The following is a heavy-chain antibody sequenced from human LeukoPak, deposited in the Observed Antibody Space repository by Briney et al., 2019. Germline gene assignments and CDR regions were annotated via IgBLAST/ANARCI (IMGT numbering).Heavy chain of an antibody. CDR2: ISSSGETI. CDR3: IPPAAGLRRTISTEYFQH. CDR1: GLTFSSYD. Sequence: GGSLRLTCAAAGLTFSSYDMYWVRQAPGKGLEWVAYISSSGETIYYAASVKGRFTISRDNANKSLYLRMNSPRVEDTAIYYCIPPAAGLRRTISTEYFQHWGQGALVTVSS. V-gene: IGHV3-48*03. D-gene: IGHD2-2*01. J-gene: IGHJ1*01.